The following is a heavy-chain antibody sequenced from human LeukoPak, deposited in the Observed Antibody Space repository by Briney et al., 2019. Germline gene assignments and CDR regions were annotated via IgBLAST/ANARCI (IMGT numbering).Heavy chain of an antibody. J-gene: IGHJ4*02. D-gene: IGHD6-19*01. CDR2: ISYDGSNK. CDR3: ARDTYSSGRRQFDY. V-gene: IGHV3-30-3*01. CDR1: GFTFSSYA. Sequence: GGSLRLSCAASGFTFSSYAMDWVRQAPGKGLEWVAVISYDGSNKYYADSVKGRFTISRDNSKNTLYLQMNSLRAEDTAVYYCARDTYSSGRRQFDYWGQGTLVTVSS.